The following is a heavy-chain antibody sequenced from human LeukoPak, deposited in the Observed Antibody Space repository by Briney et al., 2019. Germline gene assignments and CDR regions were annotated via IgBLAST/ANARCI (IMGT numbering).Heavy chain of an antibody. CDR2: IIPIFGTA. D-gene: IGHD4-11*01. CDR1: GGTFSSYA. Sequence: SVKVSCTASGGTFSSYAISWVRQAPGQGLEWMGGIIPIFGTANYAQKFQGRVTITADESTSTAYMELSSLRSEDTAVYCCAREPPTTVTYYNWFDPWGQGTLVTVSS. J-gene: IGHJ5*02. CDR3: AREPPTTVTYYNWFDP. V-gene: IGHV1-69*13.